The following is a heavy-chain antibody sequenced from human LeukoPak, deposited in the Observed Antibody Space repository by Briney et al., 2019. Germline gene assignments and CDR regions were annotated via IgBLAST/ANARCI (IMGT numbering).Heavy chain of an antibody. J-gene: IGHJ6*03. CDR2: ISSSSSYI. CDR3: AGLYSSSWYEGYYYYYMDV. V-gene: IGHV3-21*01. Sequence: GGSLRLSCAASGFTFSSYSMNWVRQAPGKGLEWVSSISSSSSYIYYADSVKGRFTISRDNAKNSLYLQMNSLRAEDTAVYYCAGLYSSSWYEGYYYYYMDVWGKGTTVTISS. D-gene: IGHD6-13*01. CDR1: GFTFSSYS.